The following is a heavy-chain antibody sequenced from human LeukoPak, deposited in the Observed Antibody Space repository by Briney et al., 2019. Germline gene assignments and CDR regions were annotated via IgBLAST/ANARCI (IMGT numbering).Heavy chain of an antibody. CDR2: IRYDGSNK. J-gene: IGHJ4*02. D-gene: IGHD2-15*01. Sequence: GGSLRLSCAASGFTFSSYGMHWVRQAPGKGQEWVAFIRYDGSNKYYADSVKGRFTISRDNSKNTLYLQMNSLRAEDTAVYYCAKELPRGRLLDYWGQGTLVTVSS. CDR1: GFTFSSYG. V-gene: IGHV3-30*02. CDR3: AKELPRGRLLDY.